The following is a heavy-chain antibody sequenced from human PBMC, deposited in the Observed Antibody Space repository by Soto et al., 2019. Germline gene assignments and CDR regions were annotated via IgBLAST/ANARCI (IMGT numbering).Heavy chain of an antibody. CDR1: GFTFSGSA. V-gene: IGHV3-73*02. CDR2: IRGKGHNYAT. CDR3: TGLAELVPGQYYCSYGMDV. Sequence: VQLVESGGGLVQPGGSLTLSCAASGFTFSGSAMHWVRQASGKGLEWVGRIRGKGHNYATAYAASVKGRFTISRDDSKTTAYLQMNSPKSEDTALYYCTGLAELVPGQYYCSYGMDVWGQGTTVTVYS. J-gene: IGHJ6*02. D-gene: IGHD6-6*01.